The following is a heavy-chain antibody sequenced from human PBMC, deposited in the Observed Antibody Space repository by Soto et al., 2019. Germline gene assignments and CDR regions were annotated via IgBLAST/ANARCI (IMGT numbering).Heavy chain of an antibody. CDR3: AKDIRKAARPPYYYYYYGMDV. V-gene: IGHV3-9*01. J-gene: IGHJ6*02. D-gene: IGHD6-6*01. CDR1: GFTFDDYA. CDR2: ISWNSGSI. Sequence: GGSLRLSCAASGFTFDDYAMHWVRQAPGKGLEWVSGISWNSGSIGYADSVKGRFTISRDNAKNSLYLQMNSLRAEDTALYYCAKDIRKAARPPYYYYYYGMDVWGQGTTGTVSS.